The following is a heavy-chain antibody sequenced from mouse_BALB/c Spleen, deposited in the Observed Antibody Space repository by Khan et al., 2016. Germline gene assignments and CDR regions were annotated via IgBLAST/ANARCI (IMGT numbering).Heavy chain of an antibody. CDR3: ARGRWYGAMDY. CDR2: INPDSSTI. Sequence: EVQLQESGGGLVQPGGSLKLSCAASGFDFSRYWMSWVRQAPGKGLEWIGEINPDSSTINYTPSLKDKFIISRDNAKNTLYLQMSKVSSEDTALYYCARGRWYGAMDYWGQGTSVTVSS. J-gene: IGHJ4*01. V-gene: IGHV4-1*02. CDR1: GFDFSRYW. D-gene: IGHD2-1*01.